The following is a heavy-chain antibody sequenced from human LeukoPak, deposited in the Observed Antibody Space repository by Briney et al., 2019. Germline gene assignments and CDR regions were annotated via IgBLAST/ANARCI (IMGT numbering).Heavy chain of an antibody. J-gene: IGHJ4*02. CDR1: GGSITSGGYY. CDR2: IYQSGDT. CDR3: ARLIAADPQLDC. V-gene: IGHV4-30-2*01. D-gene: IGHD6-13*01. Sequence: SETLSLTCTVSGGSITSGGYYWSWIRQPPGKGLEWIGYIYQSGDTYSNPSLKSRATVSTDRSRNQFSLNLSPVTAADTAVYYCARLIAADPQLDCWGQGTLVTVSS.